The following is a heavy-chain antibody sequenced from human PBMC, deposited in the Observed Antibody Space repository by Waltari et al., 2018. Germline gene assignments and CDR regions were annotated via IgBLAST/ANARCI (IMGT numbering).Heavy chain of an antibody. CDR3: ARGVDPDY. CDR1: GATIRTYY. CDR2: IYFRGST. V-gene: IGHV4-59*13. D-gene: IGHD5-12*01. J-gene: IGHJ4*02. Sequence: QVQLQESGPGLVKPSETLSLTCTVSGATIRTYYWSWSRQTPGKGLEWIGYIYFRGSTKYNPSLKGRATISLDTSKNQFSLKVRSLSAADTAIYYCARGVDPDYWGQGTLVTVSS.